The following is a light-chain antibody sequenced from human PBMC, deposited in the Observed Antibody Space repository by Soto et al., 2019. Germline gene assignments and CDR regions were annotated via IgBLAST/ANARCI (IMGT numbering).Light chain of an antibody. CDR3: QQYNNWPPIT. CDR2: GDS. CDR1: ESVGSSR. J-gene: IGKJ5*01. V-gene: IGKV3-20*01. Sequence: EIVLTQSPGTLSLSPGERATLFCRAIESVGSSRLAWYQQNPGQAPKLLMYGDSNRAAGIPDRFSGSGSGTDFTLTISSLQSEDFAVYYCQQYNNWPPITFGQGTRLEIK.